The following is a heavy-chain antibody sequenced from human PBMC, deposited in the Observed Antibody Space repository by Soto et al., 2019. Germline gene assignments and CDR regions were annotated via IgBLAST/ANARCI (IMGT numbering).Heavy chain of an antibody. CDR1: GGTFSSYA. CDR2: IIPIFGTA. CDR3: ARSHTGVRFYYGMDV. V-gene: IGHV1-69*13. Sequence: SVKVSCKASGGTFSSYAISWVRQAPGQGLEWMGGIIPIFGTANYAQKFQGRVTITADESTSTAYMELSSLRSEDTAVYYCARSHTGVRFYYGMDVWGQGTTVTVSS. J-gene: IGHJ6*02. D-gene: IGHD3-10*01.